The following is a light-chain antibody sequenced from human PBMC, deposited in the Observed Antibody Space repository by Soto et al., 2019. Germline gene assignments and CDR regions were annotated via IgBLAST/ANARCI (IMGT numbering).Light chain of an antibody. CDR3: QQYGSSPWT. CDR2: GAS. J-gene: IGKJ1*01. Sequence: EIVLTQSPGTLSLSPGERATLSCRASRSVSSSYLAWYQQKPGQAPRLLIYGASSRATGIPDRFSGSGSETDFTLTISRLEPEDFAVFYCQQYGSSPWTFGQGTKVEIK. CDR1: RSVSSSY. V-gene: IGKV3-20*01.